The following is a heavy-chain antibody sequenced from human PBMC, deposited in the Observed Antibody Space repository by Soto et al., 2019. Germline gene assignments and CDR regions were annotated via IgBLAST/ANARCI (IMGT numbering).Heavy chain of an antibody. CDR2: IYHSGST. J-gene: IGHJ5*02. Sequence: QLQLQESGSGLVKPSQTLSLTCAVSGGSISSGGYSWSWIRQPPGKGLEWIGYIYHSGSTYYNPSLKSRVTISVDRSKNQFSLKLSSVTAADTAVYYCARTFYGSGSYFLYNWFDPWGQGTLVTVSS. D-gene: IGHD3-10*01. CDR3: ARTFYGSGSYFLYNWFDP. V-gene: IGHV4-30-2*01. CDR1: GGSISSGGYS.